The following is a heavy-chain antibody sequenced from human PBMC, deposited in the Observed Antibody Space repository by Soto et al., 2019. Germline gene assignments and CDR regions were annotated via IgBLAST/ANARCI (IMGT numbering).Heavy chain of an antibody. Sequence: QLQLQESGSGLVKPSQTLSLTCAVSGGSISSGGYSWSWIPQPPGKGLEWIGYIYRSGSTYYNPSLKSRVTISVDRSKNQFSLKLSSVTAADTAVYYCARAPKEDPGAFDIWGQGTMVTVSS. V-gene: IGHV4-30-2*01. CDR1: GGSISSGGYS. D-gene: IGHD7-27*01. J-gene: IGHJ3*02. CDR2: IYRSGST. CDR3: ARAPKEDPGAFDI.